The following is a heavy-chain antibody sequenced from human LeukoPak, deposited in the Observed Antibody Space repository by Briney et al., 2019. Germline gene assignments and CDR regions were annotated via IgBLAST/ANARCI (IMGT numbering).Heavy chain of an antibody. Sequence: GGSLRLSCAASGFTFSSYGMHWVRQAPGKGLEWVAFIRYDGNNKYYEDSVKGRFTISRDNSKNTLYLQMNALRAEDTAVYYCARGVRIAVAGNIDYWGQGTLVTVSS. CDR2: IRYDGNNK. CDR3: ARGVRIAVAGNIDY. J-gene: IGHJ4*02. CDR1: GFTFSSYG. D-gene: IGHD6-19*01. V-gene: IGHV3-30*02.